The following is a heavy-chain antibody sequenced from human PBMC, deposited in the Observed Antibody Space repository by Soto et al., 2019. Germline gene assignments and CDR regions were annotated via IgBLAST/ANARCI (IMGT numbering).Heavy chain of an antibody. J-gene: IGHJ4*02. CDR2: IYYSGST. V-gene: IGHV4-39*01. CDR3: ARQGNSSSWYLFDY. Sequence: QLQLQESGPGLVKPSETLSLTCTVSGGSISSSSYYWGWIRQPPGKGLEWIGSIYYSGSTYYNPSLKSRVTRSVDTSKNRFSLKLSSVTAADTAVYYCARQGNSSSWYLFDYWGQGTLVTVSS. CDR1: GGSISSSSYY. D-gene: IGHD6-13*01.